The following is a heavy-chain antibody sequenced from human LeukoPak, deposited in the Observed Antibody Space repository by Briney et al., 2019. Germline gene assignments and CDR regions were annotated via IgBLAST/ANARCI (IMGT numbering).Heavy chain of an antibody. CDR3: AAESLLGDILTGYYA. CDR1: GFTFSSYE. CDR2: ISSSGSTI. J-gene: IGHJ5*02. D-gene: IGHD3-9*01. V-gene: IGHV3-48*03. Sequence: GGSLRLSCAASGFTFSSYEMNWVRQAPGKGLEWVSYISSSGSTIYYADSVKGRFTISRDNAKNSLYLQMNSLRAEDTAVYYCAAESLLGDILTGYYAWGQGTLVTVSS.